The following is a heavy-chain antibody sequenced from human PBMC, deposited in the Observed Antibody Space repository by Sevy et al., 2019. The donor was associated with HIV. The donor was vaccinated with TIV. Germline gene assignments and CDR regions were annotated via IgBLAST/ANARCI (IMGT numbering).Heavy chain of an antibody. CDR1: GISLSTSGMG. D-gene: IGHD4-17*01. CDR3: AHWLYGDYVTNFDY. Sequence: SGPTLVNPTQTLTLTCTFSGISLSTSGMGVGWIRQPPGKALEWLALIYWDDDKRYSPSLKSRLTITKDTSKNQVVLTMTNMDPVDTATYYCAHWLYGDYVTNFDYWGQGTLVTFSS. J-gene: IGHJ4*02. V-gene: IGHV2-5*02. CDR2: IYWDDDK.